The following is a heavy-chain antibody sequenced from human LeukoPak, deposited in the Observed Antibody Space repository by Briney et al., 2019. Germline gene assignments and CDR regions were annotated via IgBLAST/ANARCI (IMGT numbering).Heavy chain of an antibody. CDR3: ARSSGVATVAARKFDY. D-gene: IGHD6-6*01. CDR2: IFYSGST. J-gene: IGHJ4*02. CDR1: GGSISSYY. Sequence: PSETLSLTCTVSGGSISSYYWSWIRQPPGKGLEWIGYIFYSGSTNYNPSLKSRVTLSVDTSKNQFSLKLSSVTAADTAVYYCARSSGVATVAARKFDYWGQGTLVTVSS. V-gene: IGHV4-59*01.